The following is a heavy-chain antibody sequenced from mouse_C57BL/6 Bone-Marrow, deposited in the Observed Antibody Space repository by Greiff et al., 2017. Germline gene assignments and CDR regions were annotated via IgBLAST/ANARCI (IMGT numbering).Heavy chain of an antibody. CDR2: INPSSGYT. CDR3: ARSGYDGYYAIDY. D-gene: IGHD2-3*01. Sequence: QVQLQQSGAELARPGASVKMSCKASGYTFTSYTMHWVKQRPGQGLEWIGYINPSSGYTKSNQKFKDKATLTADKSSSTAYMQLRRLTNQDSADYYGARSGYDGYYAIDYWGQGTSVTVSS. V-gene: IGHV1-4*01. CDR1: GYTFTSYT. J-gene: IGHJ4*01.